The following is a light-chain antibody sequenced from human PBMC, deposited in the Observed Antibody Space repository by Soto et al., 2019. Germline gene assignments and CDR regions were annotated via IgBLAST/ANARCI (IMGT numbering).Light chain of an antibody. J-gene: IGKJ1*01. CDR3: QQYNNWPPWT. CDR1: QSVSSN. CDR2: GAS. V-gene: IGKV3-15*01. Sequence: IEMTQSPATLSVPPGDTATLSCRASQSVSSNVAWYQRRPGQAPRLLIYGASTRATGIPARFSGSGCGTHFTLTISSLQSEDFALYYFQQYNNWPPWTFGQGTKVEIK.